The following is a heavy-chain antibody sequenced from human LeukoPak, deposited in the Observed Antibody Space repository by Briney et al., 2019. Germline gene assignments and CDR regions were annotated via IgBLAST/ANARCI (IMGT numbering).Heavy chain of an antibody. V-gene: IGHV4-39*07. D-gene: IGHD3-10*01. J-gene: IGHJ4*02. CDR2: IFYTGST. CDR1: GGSISSSSYY. Sequence: SETLSLTCTVSGGSISSSSYYWGWIRQPPGKGLEWIGSIFYTGSTYYNPSLKSRVTISLDTSKNQFSLKLSSVTAADTAVYYCARGLLLWFGEGLYYFDYWGQGTLVTVSS. CDR3: ARGLLLWFGEGLYYFDY.